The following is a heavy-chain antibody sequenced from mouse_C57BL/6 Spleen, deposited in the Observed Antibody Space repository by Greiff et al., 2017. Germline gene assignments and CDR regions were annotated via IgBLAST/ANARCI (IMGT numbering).Heavy chain of an antibody. J-gene: IGHJ2*01. CDR3: ATLYYDYEGDY. V-gene: IGHV1-26*01. CDR2: INPNNGGT. CDR1: GYTFTDYY. Sequence: EVQLQQSGPELVKPGASVKISCKASGYTFTDYYMNWVKQSHGKSLEWIGDINPNNGGTSYNQKFKGKATLTVDKSSSTAYMELRSLTSEDSAVYYCATLYYDYEGDYWGQGTTLTVSS. D-gene: IGHD2-4*01.